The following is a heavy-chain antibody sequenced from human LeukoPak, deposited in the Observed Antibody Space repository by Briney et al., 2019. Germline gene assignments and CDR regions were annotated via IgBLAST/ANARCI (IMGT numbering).Heavy chain of an antibody. J-gene: IGHJ4*02. CDR3: ARDDRWAIDY. Sequence: PGGSLRLSCAASGFTFSSYNMNWVRQAPGRGPEWISYISSSSSTIHYADSVNGRFTISRDNAKNSLFLQMNSLRDDDTAVYYCARDDRWAIDYWGQGTLVTVSS. D-gene: IGHD4-23*01. CDR2: ISSSSSTI. CDR1: GFTFSSYN. V-gene: IGHV3-48*02.